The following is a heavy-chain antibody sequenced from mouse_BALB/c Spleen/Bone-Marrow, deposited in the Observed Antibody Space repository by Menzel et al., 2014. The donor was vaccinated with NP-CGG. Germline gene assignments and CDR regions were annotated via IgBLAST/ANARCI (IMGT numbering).Heavy chain of an antibody. D-gene: IGHD1-1*01. CDR1: GYSFTGYF. CDR2: INPYNGDT. J-gene: IGHJ1*01. V-gene: IGHV1-20*02. Sequence: VQLQQSGLELVKPGASVKISCKASGYSFTGYFMNWVMQSHGKSLEWIGRINPYNGDTFYNQKFKGKATLTVGKSSSTAHMELRSLASEDSAVYYCAREGGYYYGSSPYFDVWGAGTTVTVSS. CDR3: AREGGYYYGSSPYFDV.